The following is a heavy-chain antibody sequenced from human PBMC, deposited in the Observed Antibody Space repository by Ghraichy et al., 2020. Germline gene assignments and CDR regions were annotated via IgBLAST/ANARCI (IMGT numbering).Heavy chain of an antibody. CDR3: VKDPGVGSGWVYGMDV. CDR2: ISSSSRSI. D-gene: IGHD3-3*01. V-gene: IGHV3-21*01. Sequence: GESLNISCAASGFTFNIYNMNWVRQAPGKGLEWVASISSSSRSIYYADSVKGRFTISRDNAKNSLYLQMNSLRAEDTAVYFCVKDPGVGSGWVYGMDVWGQGTRVTVSS. CDR1: GFTFNIYN. J-gene: IGHJ6*02.